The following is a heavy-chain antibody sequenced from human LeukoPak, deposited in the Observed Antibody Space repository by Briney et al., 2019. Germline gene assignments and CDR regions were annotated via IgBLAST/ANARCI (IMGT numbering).Heavy chain of an antibody. V-gene: IGHV3-23*01. Sequence: GGSLRLSCAASGFTFSSYAMSWVRQAPGKGLEWVSAISGSGGSTYYADSVKGRFTISRENSKNTLYLQMNSLRAEDTAVYYCAKAQSFVVAVFDYWGQGTLVTVSS. CDR2: ISGSGGST. J-gene: IGHJ4*02. D-gene: IGHD2-15*01. CDR1: GFTFSSYA. CDR3: AKAQSFVVAVFDY.